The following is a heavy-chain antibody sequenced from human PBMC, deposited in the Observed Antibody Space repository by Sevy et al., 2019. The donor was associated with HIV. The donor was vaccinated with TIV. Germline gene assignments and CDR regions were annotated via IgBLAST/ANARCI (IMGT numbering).Heavy chain of an antibody. Sequence: GGSLRLSCAASGFTFSYSDMHWVRQAPGQGLEWVTFIQYDGNNKYYADSVKGRFTISRDNSKNTLYLQMNSLRSDDTAVYYCAKNTAAVGTGGFDYWGQGTLVTVSS. D-gene: IGHD6-13*01. V-gene: IGHV3-30*02. J-gene: IGHJ4*02. CDR2: IQYDGNNK. CDR1: GFTFSYSD. CDR3: AKNTAAVGTGGFDY.